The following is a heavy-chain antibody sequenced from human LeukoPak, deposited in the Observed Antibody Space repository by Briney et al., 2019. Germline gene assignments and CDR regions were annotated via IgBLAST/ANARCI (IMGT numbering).Heavy chain of an antibody. Sequence: GGSLRLSCAASGFTFSTYGMHWVRQPPGKGLEWVAVIWSDGSNEYYADSVKGRFTISRDNPKNKLYLQMNSLRAEDTAVYYCAKDSENGVADYWGQGTLVTVSS. J-gene: IGHJ4*02. CDR3: AKDSENGVADY. CDR1: GFTFSTYG. V-gene: IGHV3-33*06. CDR2: IWSDGSNE. D-gene: IGHD1-1*01.